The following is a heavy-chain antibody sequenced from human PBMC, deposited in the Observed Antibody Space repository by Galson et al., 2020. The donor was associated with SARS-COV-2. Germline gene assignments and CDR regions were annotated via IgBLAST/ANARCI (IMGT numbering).Heavy chain of an antibody. J-gene: IGHJ3*02. CDR1: GFTFSDYE. D-gene: IGHD6-13*01. CDR2: ISSSGTNI. Sequence: GGSLRLSCAGSGFTFSDYEMNWVRHGPGRGLEWISYISSSGTNIYYADSVKGRFTISRDNAKNSLYLQMTSLRAEDTAVYYCASPYLAAASFFCAFDIWGPGTMVTVSS. CDR3: ASPYLAAASFFCAFDI. V-gene: IGHV3-48*03.